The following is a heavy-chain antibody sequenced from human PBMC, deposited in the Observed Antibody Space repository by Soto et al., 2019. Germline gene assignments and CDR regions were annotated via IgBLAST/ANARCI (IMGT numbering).Heavy chain of an antibody. CDR1: GFTFSIYG. D-gene: IGHD4-17*01. Sequence: QVQLVESGGGVVQPGRSLRLSCAASGFTFSIYGMHWVRQAPGKGLEWVAVISYDGSNKYYGDSGKGRFTISRDNPKNTLYLQMNSLRAEDTAVYYCAKDRDYGDYDYFDYWGQGTLVTFSS. CDR3: AKDRDYGDYDYFDY. CDR2: ISYDGSNK. J-gene: IGHJ4*02. V-gene: IGHV3-30*18.